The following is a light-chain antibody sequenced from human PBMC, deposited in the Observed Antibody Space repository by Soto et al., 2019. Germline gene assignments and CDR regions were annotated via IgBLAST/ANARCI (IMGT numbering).Light chain of an antibody. CDR2: AAS. V-gene: IGKV1-39*01. CDR3: QQSYSTPRT. Sequence: IRMTQSPSSLSASVGDRVTITCLATQTINSYLNWYQQKPGQAPKLLIYAASSLQSGVPSRFSGSGSGTDFTLTISSLQPEDFATYYCQQSYSTPRTFGQGTKVDIK. J-gene: IGKJ1*01. CDR1: QTINSY.